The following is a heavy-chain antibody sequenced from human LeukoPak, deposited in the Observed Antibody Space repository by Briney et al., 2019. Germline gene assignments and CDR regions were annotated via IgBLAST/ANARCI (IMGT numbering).Heavy chain of an antibody. Sequence: ASVKVSCKASGYTFTGYYMHWVRQAPGQGLEWMGWINPNSGGTNYAQKFQGRVTTTRDTSISTAYMELSRLRSDDTAVYYCARDLYSYGSYYFDYWGQGTLVTVSS. CDR1: GYTFTGYY. CDR3: ARDLYSYGSYYFDY. V-gene: IGHV1-2*02. D-gene: IGHD5-18*01. CDR2: INPNSGGT. J-gene: IGHJ4*02.